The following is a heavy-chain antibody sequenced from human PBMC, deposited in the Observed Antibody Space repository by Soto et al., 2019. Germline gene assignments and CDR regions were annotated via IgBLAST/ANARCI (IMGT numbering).Heavy chain of an antibody. CDR1: GVSLTTSGVG. J-gene: IGHJ4*02. CDR2: IYWDDEK. D-gene: IGHD2-15*01. Sequence: QITLMEPCPTLVQPTQTLTLTCTLSGVSLTTSGVGVGWIRQPPGNALEWLALIYWDDEKRFSPSLKSRLAITRDTSKYQVVMTMTDMAPVDTAIYYCAHRQRTVVVGAPFDLWGQGCQVTVSS. CDR3: AHRQRTVVVGAPFDL. V-gene: IGHV2-5*02.